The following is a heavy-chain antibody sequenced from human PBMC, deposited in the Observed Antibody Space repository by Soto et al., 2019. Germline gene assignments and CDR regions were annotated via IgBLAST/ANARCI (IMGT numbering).Heavy chain of an antibody. V-gene: IGHV3-23*01. J-gene: IGHJ4*02. D-gene: IGHD1-1*01. Sequence: GGSLRLSCAASGFTFSTYAMTWVRQAPGKGLEWVSAISGNGGKTYYAASVKGRFTMSRDNSKNTLYLQMNSLRADDTALYYCTKRATTVPTPGNYFDSWGQGTLVTVSS. CDR1: GFTFSTYA. CDR2: ISGNGGKT. CDR3: TKRATTVPTPGNYFDS.